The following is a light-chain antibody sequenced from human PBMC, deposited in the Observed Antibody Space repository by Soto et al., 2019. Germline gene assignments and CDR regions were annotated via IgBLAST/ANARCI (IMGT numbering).Light chain of an antibody. V-gene: IGKV1-17*01. CDR2: DAS. Sequence: RIRESTYSSSASVVDSVTINCRASQGIRSDLGWFQQKPGSAPKRLIYDASSLESGAPSRFSGSGSGTDFTLTISSLQPEDDATYCGQRTYNAPINFCEGTRLDIK. CDR1: QGIRSD. CDR3: QRTYNAPIN. J-gene: IGKJ5*01.